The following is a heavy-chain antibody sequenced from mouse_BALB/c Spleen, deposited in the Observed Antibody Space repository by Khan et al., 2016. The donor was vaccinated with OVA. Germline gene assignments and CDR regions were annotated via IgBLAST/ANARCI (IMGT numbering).Heavy chain of an antibody. CDR3: AKKNKAYDRNYGSMDY. D-gene: IGHD2-5*01. CDR1: GYAFTNYL. V-gene: IGHV1-54*03. J-gene: IGHJ4*01. Sequence: QIQLVQSGAELVRPGTSVKVSCKASGYAFTNYLIEWIKQRPGQGLEWIGVINPGSGGTNYTEKFKGKATLTADKSSSTAYMQLSSLTSDDSAVYSCAKKNKAYDRNYGSMDYWGQGTLVTVSA. CDR2: INPGSGGT.